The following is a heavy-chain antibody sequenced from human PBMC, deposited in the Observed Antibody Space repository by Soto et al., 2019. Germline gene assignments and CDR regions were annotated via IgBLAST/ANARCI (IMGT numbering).Heavy chain of an antibody. CDR3: AKDRNYYGSGSLFDY. V-gene: IGHV3-23*01. J-gene: IGHJ4*02. Sequence: PGGSLRLFCAASGFTFSSYAMSWVRQAPGKGLEWVSAISGSGGSTYYADSVKGRFTISRDNSKNTLYLQMNSLRAEDTAVYYCAKDRNYYGSGSLFDYWGQGTLVTVSS. D-gene: IGHD3-10*01. CDR2: ISGSGGST. CDR1: GFTFSSYA.